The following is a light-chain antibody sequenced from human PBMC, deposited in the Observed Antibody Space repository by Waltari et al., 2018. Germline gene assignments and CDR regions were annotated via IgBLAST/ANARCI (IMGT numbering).Light chain of an antibody. J-gene: IGKJ1*01. CDR2: HTS. V-gene: IGKV3-20*01. Sequence: EIVLTQSPGTLSLSPGERATLSCRASQSVGKYLAWYQQKPGQAPRLPIYHTSTRATGIPDRFSGSGSGTDFSLTISRLEPEDFAVYHCQMYVNLPATFGQGTKVEI. CDR1: QSVGKY. CDR3: QMYVNLPAT.